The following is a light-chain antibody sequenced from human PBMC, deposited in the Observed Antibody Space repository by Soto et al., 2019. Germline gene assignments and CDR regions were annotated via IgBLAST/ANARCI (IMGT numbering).Light chain of an antibody. CDR3: QQYGSSRPYT. CDR2: GAS. CDR1: QSVSSSY. V-gene: IGKV3-20*01. J-gene: IGKJ2*01. Sequence: EIVLTQSPGTLSLSPGERATLSCRASQSVSSSYLAWYQQKPGQSPRLLIYGASSMATGIPDRFSGSGSGTHFTLTISRLEAEDFAEYYCQQYGSSRPYTFGQGTKLAIK.